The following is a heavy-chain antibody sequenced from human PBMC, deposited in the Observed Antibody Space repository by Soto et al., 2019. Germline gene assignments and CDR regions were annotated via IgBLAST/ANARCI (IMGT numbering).Heavy chain of an antibody. Sequence: QVQLVESGGGVVQSGRSLRLSCAASGFTFSSYGMHWVRQAPGKGLEWVAAISYDGSKKYYADSVKGRFTISRDNSKNTVYLQMNSMRAEDSAVYYSSKYKNYYDTSGPFDDWGQGTLVTVSS. CDR2: ISYDGSKK. D-gene: IGHD3-22*01. V-gene: IGHV3-30*18. CDR3: SKYKNYYDTSGPFDD. J-gene: IGHJ4*02. CDR1: GFTFSSYG.